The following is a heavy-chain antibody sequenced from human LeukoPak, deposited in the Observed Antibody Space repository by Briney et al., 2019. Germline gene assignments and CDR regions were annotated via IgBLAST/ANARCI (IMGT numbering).Heavy chain of an antibody. CDR3: ARSDNYGDYLFNWVRRVEGRLIDY. J-gene: IGHJ4*02. Sequence: KPSETLSLTCTVSGGSISSYYWSWIRQPPGKGLEWIGYIYYSGSTNYNPSLKSRVTISVDTSKNQFSLKLSSVTAADTAVYYCARSDNYGDYLFNWVRRVEGRLIDYWGQGTLVTVSS. V-gene: IGHV4-59*08. D-gene: IGHD4-17*01. CDR2: IYYSGST. CDR1: GGSISSYY.